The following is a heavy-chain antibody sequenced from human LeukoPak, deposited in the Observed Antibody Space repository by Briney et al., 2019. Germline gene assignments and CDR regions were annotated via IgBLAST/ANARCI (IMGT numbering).Heavy chain of an antibody. CDR2: IKSKTDGGTT. CDR3: TTEQQWPAGGPEI. D-gene: IGHD6-19*01. V-gene: IGHV3-15*01. J-gene: IGHJ3*02. CDR1: GFTFSNAW. Sequence: GGSLRLSCAASGFTFSNAWMSWVRQAPGKGLEWVGRIKSKTDGGTTDYAAPVKGRFTISRDDSKNTLYLQMNGLKTEDTAVYYCTTEQQWPAGGPEIWGQGTMVTVSS.